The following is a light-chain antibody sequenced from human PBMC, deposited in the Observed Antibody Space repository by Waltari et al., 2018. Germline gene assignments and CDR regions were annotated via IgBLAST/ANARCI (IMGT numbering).Light chain of an antibody. Sequence: QSALTQPRSVSGSPGQSVTISCTGTTSDVGGYDYVSWYQHHPGKAPRLMINDVSDRPSGVPDRFFGSKSGTTASLTISGLQAEDEADYYCCSFAGPYTWVFGGGTKLTVL. V-gene: IGLV2-11*01. CDR2: DVS. CDR1: TSDVGGYDY. J-gene: IGLJ3*02. CDR3: CSFAGPYTWV.